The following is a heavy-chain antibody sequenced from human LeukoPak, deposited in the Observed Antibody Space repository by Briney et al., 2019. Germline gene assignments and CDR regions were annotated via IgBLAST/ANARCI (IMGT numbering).Heavy chain of an antibody. CDR1: GGTLSSYA. V-gene: IGHV1-2*02. Sequence: GASVKVSCKASGGTLSSYAISWVRQAPGQGLEWIGGINGNTGDTRYAEKFQGMVTMTRDTSINTAYMEVRSLTSDDSAVYYCARDGAVTGSYNWFDPWGQGTLVTVSS. CDR2: INGNTGDT. D-gene: IGHD6-19*01. J-gene: IGHJ5*02. CDR3: ARDGAVTGSYNWFDP.